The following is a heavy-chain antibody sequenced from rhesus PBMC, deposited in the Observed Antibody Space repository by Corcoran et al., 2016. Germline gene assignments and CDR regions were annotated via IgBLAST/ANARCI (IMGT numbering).Heavy chain of an antibody. V-gene: IGHV4-81*01. D-gene: IGHD5-42*01. J-gene: IGHJ4*01. CDR2: IDGKIAGT. CDR1: GGSISGYY. Sequence: QLQLQESGPGLVKPSETLSLTCAVSGGSISGYYWSWIRQPPGKVLEWIGNIDGKIAGTNYNHSLKSRVAISTETSKNQFSLKLRAVTAADTAVYYCARRGYSGYSYFFDYWGQGVLVTVSS. CDR3: ARRGYSGYSYFFDY.